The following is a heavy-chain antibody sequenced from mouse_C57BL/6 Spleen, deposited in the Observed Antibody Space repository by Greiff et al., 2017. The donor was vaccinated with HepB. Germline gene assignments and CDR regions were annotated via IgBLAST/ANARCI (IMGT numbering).Heavy chain of an antibody. V-gene: IGHV1-72*01. D-gene: IGHD1-1*01. CDR2: IDPNSGGT. CDR1: GYTFTSYW. CDR3: ARWGLRYGSSYWYFDV. Sequence: VKLMESGAELVKPGASVKLSCKASGYTFTSYWMHWVKQRPGRGLEWIGRIDPNSGGTKYNEKFKSKATLTVDKPSSTAYMQLSSLTSEDSAVYYFARWGLRYGSSYWYFDVWGTGTTVTVSS. J-gene: IGHJ1*03.